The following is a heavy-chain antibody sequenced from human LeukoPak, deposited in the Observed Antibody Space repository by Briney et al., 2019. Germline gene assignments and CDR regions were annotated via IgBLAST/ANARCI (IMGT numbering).Heavy chain of an antibody. CDR1: GFTFTDHY. CDR3: TRGARYFDHQNVY. Sequence: PGGSLRLSCATSGFTFTDHYMDWVRQAPGKGLEWIGFIRSNAYGGTTEYAASVRGRFTISRDDSRSIAYLQMNRLKTEDTAVYFCTRGARYFDHQNVYWGQGTLVTVSS. D-gene: IGHD3-9*01. CDR2: IRSNAYGGTT. V-gene: IGHV3-49*04. J-gene: IGHJ4*02.